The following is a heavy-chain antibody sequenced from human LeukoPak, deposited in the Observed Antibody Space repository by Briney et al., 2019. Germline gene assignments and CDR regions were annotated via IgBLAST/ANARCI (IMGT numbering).Heavy chain of an antibody. CDR2: IIPILGIA. V-gene: IGHV1-69*04. Sequence: AASVKVSCKASGGTFSSYAISWLRQAPGQGLEWMGRIIPILGIANYAQKFQGRVTITADKSTSTAYMELSSLRSEGTAVYYCARAVIAAAGTTFDYWGQGTLVTVSS. J-gene: IGHJ4*02. CDR3: ARAVIAAAGTTFDY. CDR1: GGTFSSYA. D-gene: IGHD6-13*01.